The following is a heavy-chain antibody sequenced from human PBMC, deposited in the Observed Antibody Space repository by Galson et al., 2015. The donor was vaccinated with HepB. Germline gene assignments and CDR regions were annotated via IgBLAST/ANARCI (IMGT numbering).Heavy chain of an antibody. D-gene: IGHD2-8*01. CDR2: IYYNGNT. CDR1: GVSISSYY. J-gene: IGHJ4*02. V-gene: IGHV4-59*08. CDR3: ARQKGTKIPFDY. Sequence: QVQLQESGPGLVKPSETLSLTCTVSGVSISSYYWSWIRQPPGKGLEWIGYIYYNGNTNYNPSLKSRVTISLDTSNNQFSLKLSSVTAADTAVYYCARQKGTKIPFDYWGQGALVTVSS.